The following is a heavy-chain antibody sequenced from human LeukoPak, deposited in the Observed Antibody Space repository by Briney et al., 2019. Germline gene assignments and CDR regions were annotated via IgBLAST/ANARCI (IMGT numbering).Heavy chain of an antibody. D-gene: IGHD6-19*01. J-gene: IGHJ3*02. CDR1: GYSFTNYW. CDR2: LYPGDSAS. V-gene: IGHV5-51*01. Sequence: PGESLKISCKGSGYSFTNYWIGWVRQMPGKGLEWMGMLYPGDSASRFSPSFQGAVTMSVDMSINTAYLQWSSLRASDTAMYYCATSREVAGSHAFDIWGQGTVVTVSS. CDR3: ATSREVAGSHAFDI.